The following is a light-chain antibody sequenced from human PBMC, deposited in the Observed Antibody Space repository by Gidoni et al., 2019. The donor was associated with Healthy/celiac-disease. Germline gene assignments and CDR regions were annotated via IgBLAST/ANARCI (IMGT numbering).Light chain of an antibody. CDR1: QSVSSSY. CDR2: GAS. CDR3: QQYGSSPYT. Sequence: IVLTPSPGTLSLSPGERATLSCRASQSVSSSYLAWYQQKPGQAPRLLIYGASSRATGIPDRCSGSGSGTDFTLTISRLEPEEFAVYYCQQYGSSPYTFGQGTKLEIK. J-gene: IGKJ2*01. V-gene: IGKV3-20*01.